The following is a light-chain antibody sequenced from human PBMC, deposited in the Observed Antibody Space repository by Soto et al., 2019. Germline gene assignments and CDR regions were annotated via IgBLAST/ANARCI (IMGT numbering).Light chain of an antibody. J-gene: IGKJ3*01. CDR2: VAS. CDR1: QTISSNY. Sequence: EIVLTQSPGTLSLSAGERATLSCRASQTISSNYLAWYQQKPGQATRLLIFVASYRATGIPDRFSGSGSGTDFTLTISRLEPEDFAVYYCQQYRSSPPEFTFGPGTKVDIK. CDR3: QQYRSSPPEFT. V-gene: IGKV3-20*01.